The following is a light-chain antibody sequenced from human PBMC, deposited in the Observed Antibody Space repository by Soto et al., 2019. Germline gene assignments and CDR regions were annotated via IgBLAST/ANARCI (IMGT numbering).Light chain of an antibody. CDR3: QQYGSSSYT. Sequence: DIVLTQSPDTLSLSPGERATLSCRASQSVSSNYLAWYQQKPGQDPRLLIYGASTRATGIPDRFSGSGSGTDFTINISRLEPEDFAVYYCQQYGSSSYTFGQGTRLEIK. CDR1: QSVSSNY. V-gene: IGKV3-20*01. CDR2: GAS. J-gene: IGKJ2*01.